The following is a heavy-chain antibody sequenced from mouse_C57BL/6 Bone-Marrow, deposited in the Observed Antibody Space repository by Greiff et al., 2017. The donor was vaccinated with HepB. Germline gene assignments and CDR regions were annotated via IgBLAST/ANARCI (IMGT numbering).Heavy chain of an antibody. J-gene: IGHJ4*01. CDR2: IYPGDGDT. Sequence: VQLQQSGPELVKPGASVKISCKASGYAFSSSWMNWVKQRPGKGLEWIGRIYPGDGDTNYNGKFKGKATLTADKSSSTAYMQLSSLTSEDSAVYFCARWTWRRGYAMDYWGQGTSVTVSS. V-gene: IGHV1-82*01. CDR1: GYAFSSSW. CDR3: ARWTWRRGYAMDY.